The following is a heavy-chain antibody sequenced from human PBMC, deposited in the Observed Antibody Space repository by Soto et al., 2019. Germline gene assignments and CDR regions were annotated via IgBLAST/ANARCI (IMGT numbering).Heavy chain of an antibody. CDR3: AKTGYSSSWSKTDY. V-gene: IGHV3-23*01. CDR2: ISGSGGST. Sequence: PGGSLRLSCAASGFTFSSYAMSWVRQAPGKGLEWVSAISGSGGSTYYADSVKGRFTISRDNSKNTLYLQMNSLRAEDTAVYYCAKTGYSSSWSKTDYWGQGTLVTVSS. CDR1: GFTFSSYA. J-gene: IGHJ4*02. D-gene: IGHD6-13*01.